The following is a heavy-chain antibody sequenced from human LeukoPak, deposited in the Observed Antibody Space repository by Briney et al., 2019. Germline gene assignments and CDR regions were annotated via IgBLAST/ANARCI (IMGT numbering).Heavy chain of an antibody. CDR1: GFSFSNYA. CDR2: ITGSGGST. Sequence: GGSLRLSCAASGFSFSNYAMSWVRQAPGKGLEWVSGITGSGGSTNYADSVKGRFTISRDNSKNTLYLQMSSLRAEDTAVYYCTGGGWSTDAFDIWGQGTMVTVSS. J-gene: IGHJ3*02. V-gene: IGHV3-23*01. CDR3: TGGGWSTDAFDI. D-gene: IGHD6-19*01.